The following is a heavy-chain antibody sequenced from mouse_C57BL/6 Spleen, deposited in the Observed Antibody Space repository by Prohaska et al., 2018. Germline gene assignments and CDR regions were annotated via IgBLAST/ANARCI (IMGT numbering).Heavy chain of an antibody. CDR1: GFSLTSYG. CDR2: IWSGGST. J-gene: IGHJ3*01. D-gene: IGHD2-3*01. V-gene: IGHV2-2*01. Sequence: QVQRKQSGPGLGQPSQRLSITCTVSGFSLTSYGVHWVRKSPGKGLEWLGVIWSGGSTDYNVDFISELSIRKDNSNSQVFFKMNSLRADVKAVYKGSRGNDEDYWGQGTTVTVSA. CDR3: SRGNDEDY.